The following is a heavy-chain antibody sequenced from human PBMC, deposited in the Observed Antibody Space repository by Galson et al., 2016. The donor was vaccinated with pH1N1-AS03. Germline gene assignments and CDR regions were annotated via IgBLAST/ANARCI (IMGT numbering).Heavy chain of an antibody. V-gene: IGHV1-69*13. D-gene: IGHD3-22*01. CDR3: ATEREVVVFIHDGFDV. J-gene: IGHJ3*01. CDR2: IIPLFGTA. Sequence: SVKVSCKASGGTLRNYAFTWVRQAPGQGLEWMGGIIPLFGTANYAQNFQGKITITADESTNTVYMDLSSLRSEDTAIYYCATEREVVVFIHDGFDVWGRGTMVTVSS. CDR1: GGTLRNYA.